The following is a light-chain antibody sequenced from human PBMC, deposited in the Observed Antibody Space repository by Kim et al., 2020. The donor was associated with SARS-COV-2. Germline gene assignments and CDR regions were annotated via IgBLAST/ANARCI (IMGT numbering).Light chain of an antibody. V-gene: IGLV3-1*01. CDR1: KLGDKY. CDR2: QDS. Sequence: SVSPGQTASITCSGDKLGDKYACWYQQKPGQSPALVIYQDSKRPSGIPERFSGSSSGNTATLTISGTQAMDEADYYCQAWDSSTAVFGGGTQLTVL. CDR3: QAWDSSTAV. J-gene: IGLJ3*02.